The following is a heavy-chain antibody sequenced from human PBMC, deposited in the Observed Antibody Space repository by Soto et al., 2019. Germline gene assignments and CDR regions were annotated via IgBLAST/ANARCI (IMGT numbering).Heavy chain of an antibody. D-gene: IGHD3-22*01. Sequence: ASVKVSCKASGYSFTDYHIHWVRQAPGQGLEWLGRINPKSGGTSTAQKFQGWVTMTTDTSISTASMELTRLTSDDTAVYYCARASSYYYDSSGYYWPFDYWGQGTLVTVSS. J-gene: IGHJ4*02. V-gene: IGHV1-2*04. CDR3: ARASSYYYDSSGYYWPFDY. CDR2: INPKSGGT. CDR1: GYSFTDYH.